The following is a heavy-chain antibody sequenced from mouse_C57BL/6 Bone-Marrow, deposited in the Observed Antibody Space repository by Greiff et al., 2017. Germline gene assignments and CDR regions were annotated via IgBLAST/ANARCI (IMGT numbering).Heavy chain of an antibody. V-gene: IGHV2-9-1*01. D-gene: IGHD1-1*01. CDR2: IWTGGGT. Sequence: QVQLQQSGPGLVAPSQSLSITCTVSGFSLTSYAISWVRQPPGKGLEWLGVIWTGGGTNYNSALKSRLSISKDNSKSQVFLKMNSLQTDDTARYYCARGATVVAEYYYAMDYWGQGTSVTVSS. CDR1: GFSLTSYA. CDR3: ARGATVVAEYYYAMDY. J-gene: IGHJ4*01.